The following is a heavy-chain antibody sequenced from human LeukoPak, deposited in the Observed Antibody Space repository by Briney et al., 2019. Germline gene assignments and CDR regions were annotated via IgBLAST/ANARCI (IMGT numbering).Heavy chain of an antibody. D-gene: IGHD3-10*01. CDR2: ISGSGGST. V-gene: IGHV3-23*01. CDR3: ATFYYYGSGSYYNGGFDY. J-gene: IGHJ4*02. Sequence: GGSLRLSCAASGFTFSGYAMSWVRQAPGKGLEWVSAISGSGGSTYYADSAKGRFTISRDNSKNTLYLQMNSLRAEDTAVYYCATFYYYGSGSYYNGGFDYWGQGTLVTVSS. CDR1: GFTFSGYA.